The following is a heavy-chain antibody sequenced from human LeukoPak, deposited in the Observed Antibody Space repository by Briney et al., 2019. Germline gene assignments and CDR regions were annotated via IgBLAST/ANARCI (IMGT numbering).Heavy chain of an antibody. J-gene: IGHJ6*03. V-gene: IGHV3-30*02. D-gene: IGHD4-11*01. CDR3: AKAPTSDYYYYMDV. CDR2: IRYDGSNK. CDR1: GFIFSSYE. Sequence: PGGSLRLSCAASGFIFSSYEMNWVRQAPGKGLEWVAFIRYDGSNKYYADSVKGRFTISRDNSKNTLYLQMNSLRAEDTAVYYCAKAPTSDYYYYMDVWGKGTTVTVSS.